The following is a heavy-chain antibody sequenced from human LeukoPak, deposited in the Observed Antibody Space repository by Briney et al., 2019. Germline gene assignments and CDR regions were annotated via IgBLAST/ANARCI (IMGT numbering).Heavy chain of an antibody. CDR1: GNSFSNYW. CDR3: ARLHDSSVKGFDY. J-gene: IGHJ4*02. CDR2: IYPGDSDT. V-gene: IGHV5-51*01. Sequence: GESLKISCKGSGNSFSNYWIGWVRQLPGKGLEWMGIIYPGDSDTRYSPSFQGQVTISADKSISTAYLQWSSLKASDTAMYYCARLHDSSVKGFDYWGQGTLVTVSS. D-gene: IGHD3-22*01.